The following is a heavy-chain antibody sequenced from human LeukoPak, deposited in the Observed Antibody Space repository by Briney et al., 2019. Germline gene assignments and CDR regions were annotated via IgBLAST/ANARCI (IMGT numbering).Heavy chain of an antibody. Sequence: ASVKVSCKASGYTFTSYAMHWVRQAPGQRLEWMGWINAGTGNTKYSQKFQGRVTITRDTSASTAYMELSSLRSEDTAVYYCARRYSGSYSFFDYWGQGTLVTVSS. D-gene: IGHD1-26*01. V-gene: IGHV1-3*01. CDR2: INAGTGNT. CDR3: ARRYSGSYSFFDY. CDR1: GYTFTSYA. J-gene: IGHJ4*02.